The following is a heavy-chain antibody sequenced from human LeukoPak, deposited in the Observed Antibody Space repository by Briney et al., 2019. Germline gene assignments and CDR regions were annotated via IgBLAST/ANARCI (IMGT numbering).Heavy chain of an antibody. CDR3: AYSSVGV. V-gene: IGHV3-7*01. J-gene: IGHJ4*02. CDR2: IHQDGSGI. D-gene: IGHD1-26*01. CDR1: GFTLPNYW. Sequence: GGSLRLSCAASGFTLPNYWLIWVRQAPGKGLEWVANIHQDGSGIYYVDSVKGRFTISRDNAKNSLHLQMNSLRVEDKAVYYCAYSSVGVWVQGMLVTVSS.